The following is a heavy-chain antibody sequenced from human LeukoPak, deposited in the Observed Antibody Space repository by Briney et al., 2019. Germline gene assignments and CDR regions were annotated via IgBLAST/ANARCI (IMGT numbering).Heavy chain of an antibody. CDR3: AGLRDGSLDY. V-gene: IGHV5-10-1*01. Sequence: GESLKISCEASGYNFNNCWVAWVRQMPGKGLEWMGRLDPSDSYTNYSPSFQGHVTISADKSISTAYLQWSSLKASDTAIYYCAGLRDGSLDYWGQGTLVTVSS. CDR1: GYNFNNCW. CDR2: LDPSDSYT. J-gene: IGHJ4*02.